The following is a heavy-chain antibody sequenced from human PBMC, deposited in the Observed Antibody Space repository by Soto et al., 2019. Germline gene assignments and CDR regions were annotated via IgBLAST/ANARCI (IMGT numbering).Heavy chain of an antibody. CDR3: AGSSGWSYYYYHAMDV. J-gene: IGHJ6*02. CDR1: GYSFTSYW. V-gene: IGHV5-51*01. Sequence: PGESLKISCKGSGYSFTSYWIGWVRQMPGKGLEWMGIIYPGDSDTRYSPSFQGQVTISADKSISTAYLQWGSLKASDTAMYYWAGSSGWSYYYYHAMDVWGQGTTVTVSS. CDR2: IYPGDSDT. D-gene: IGHD6-19*01.